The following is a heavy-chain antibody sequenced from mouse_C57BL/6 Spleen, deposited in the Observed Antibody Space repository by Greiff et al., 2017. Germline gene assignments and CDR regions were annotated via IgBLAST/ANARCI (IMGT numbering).Heavy chain of an antibody. V-gene: IGHV1-69*01. D-gene: IGHD3-3*01. J-gene: IGHJ4*01. CDR1: GYTFTSYW. CDR3: ARWGQFLYAMDY. CDR2: IDPSDSYT. Sequence: QVQLQQPGAELVMPGASVKLSCKASGYTFTSYWMHWVKQRPGQGLEWIGEIDPSDSYTNYNQKFKGKSTLTVDKSASTAYMQLSSLTSEDSAVYYCARWGQFLYAMDYWGQGTSVTVSS.